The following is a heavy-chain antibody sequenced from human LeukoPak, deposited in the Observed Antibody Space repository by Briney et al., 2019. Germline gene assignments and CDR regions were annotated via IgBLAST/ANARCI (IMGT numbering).Heavy chain of an antibody. J-gene: IGHJ5*02. V-gene: IGHV3-7*01. D-gene: IGHD6-6*01. Sequence: PGGSLRLSCAASGFTFSSYWMSWVRQAPGKGLEWVANIKQDGSEKYYVDSVKGRFTISRDNAKNSLYLQMNSLRAEDTAVYYCASGIAALWFDPRGQGTLVTVSS. CDR1: GFTFSSYW. CDR3: ASGIAALWFDP. CDR2: IKQDGSEK.